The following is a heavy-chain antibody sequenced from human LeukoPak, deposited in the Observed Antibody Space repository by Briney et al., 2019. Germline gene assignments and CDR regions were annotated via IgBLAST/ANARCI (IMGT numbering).Heavy chain of an antibody. Sequence: SQTLSLTLAISGVSVSNNSATWNWIRHSPSRGLEWLGMTYFRCKWIRGYAASMKGPITINPDTTKNQVSLRLRSVTPEDAAVYYCARESPSASFDCWGQGTLVTVSS. J-gene: IGHJ4*02. V-gene: IGHV6-1*01. CDR1: GVSVSNNSAT. CDR2: TYFRCKWIR. CDR3: ARESPSASFDC.